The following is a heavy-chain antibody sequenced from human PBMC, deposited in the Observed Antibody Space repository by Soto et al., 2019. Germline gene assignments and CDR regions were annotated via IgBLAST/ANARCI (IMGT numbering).Heavy chain of an antibody. Sequence: QVQLVQSGAEVKETGSSVKVSCKSSGYIFKNYAVTWLRQAPGQGLEWMRGIIPVFGTPDYSQKLRGRVTITADESTSTVYMELRSLTSEDTAVYYCARHLYDYVWGSYRHWGQGTLVTVSS. J-gene: IGHJ4*02. CDR3: ARHLYDYVWGSYRH. CDR1: GYIFKNYA. CDR2: IIPVFGTP. V-gene: IGHV1-69*01. D-gene: IGHD3-16*02.